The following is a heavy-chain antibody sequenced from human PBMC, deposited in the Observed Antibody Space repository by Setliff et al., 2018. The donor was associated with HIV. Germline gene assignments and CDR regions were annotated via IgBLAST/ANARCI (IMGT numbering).Heavy chain of an antibody. D-gene: IGHD1-26*01. CDR3: ASMWKVGA. J-gene: IGHJ5*02. CDR2: ITASSNTI. V-gene: IGHV3-48*03. Sequence: PGGSLRLSCAASGFTLSTHEMNWVRQAPGKGLEWVSYITASSNTIYYADSVKGRFTISRDNARTSLYLEMSSLRVEDTAVYFCASMWKVGAWGRGTLVTVS. CDR1: GFTLSTHE.